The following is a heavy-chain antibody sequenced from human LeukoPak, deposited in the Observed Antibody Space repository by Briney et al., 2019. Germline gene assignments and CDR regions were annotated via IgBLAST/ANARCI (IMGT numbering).Heavy chain of an antibody. CDR1: GGSISSGDYY. J-gene: IGHJ4*02. CDR2: IYSSGAPRYNPSL. CDR3: ARDRQVAGMRVSSFEY. V-gene: IGHV4-61*02. Sequence: SETLSLTCTVSGGSISSGDYYWGWVRQPAGKGLEWLGRIYSSGAPRYNPSLQYNPSLKSRVTISTDTSRNQFSLNLNSVTAADTAIYYCARDRQVAGMRVSSFEYWDQGTPVTVSS. D-gene: IGHD2-15*01.